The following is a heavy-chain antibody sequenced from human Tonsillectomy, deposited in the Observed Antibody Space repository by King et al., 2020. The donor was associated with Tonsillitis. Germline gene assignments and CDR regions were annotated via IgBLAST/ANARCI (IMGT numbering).Heavy chain of an antibody. J-gene: IGHJ4*02. CDR3: ASSRVYGGNSGFDY. CDR2: INPNSGGT. Sequence: QLVQSGAEVKKPGASVKVSCKASGYTFTGYYMHWVRQAPGQGLEWMGWINPNSGGTNYAQKFQGWVTMTRDTSITTAYMELSRLRSDDTAVYYCASSRVYGGNSGFDYWGQGTLLTVSS. V-gene: IGHV1-2*04. D-gene: IGHD4-23*01. CDR1: GYTFTGYY.